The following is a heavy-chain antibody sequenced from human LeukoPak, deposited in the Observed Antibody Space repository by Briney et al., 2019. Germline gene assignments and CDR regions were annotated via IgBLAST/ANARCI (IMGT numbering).Heavy chain of an antibody. V-gene: IGHV3-74*01. D-gene: IGHD3-16*01. J-gene: IGHJ4*02. CDR1: GFDW. CDR3: TTGPSYGYEW. Sequence: GGSLRLSCAGSGFDWMNWVRQVPGQGLVWVSRINRDGSSTSYADSVKGRFTISRDNGKSTLYLEMNSLRAEDTGIYYCTTGPSYGYEWWGQGTVVTVSS. CDR2: INRDGSST.